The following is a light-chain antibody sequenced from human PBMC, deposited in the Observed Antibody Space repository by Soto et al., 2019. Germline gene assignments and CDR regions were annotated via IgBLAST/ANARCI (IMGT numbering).Light chain of an antibody. CDR1: QSLSSD. CDR2: GAS. J-gene: IGKJ1*01. CDR3: QQYNNWPRT. V-gene: IGKV3-15*01. Sequence: DIVMTQSAASLSVWPGEGVSLXCRASQSLSSDFAWYQQKPGQAPRRLIYGASTMAHGSPARFSCSGSGTEFTRTISSPQSEDFAVYYGQQYNNWPRTFGQGTKVDI.